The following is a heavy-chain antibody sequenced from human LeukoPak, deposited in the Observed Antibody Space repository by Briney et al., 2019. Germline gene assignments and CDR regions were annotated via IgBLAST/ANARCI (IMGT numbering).Heavy chain of an antibody. Sequence: SETLSLTRTVCGGSISSYYWSWIRQPPGKGLEWIGYIYYSGSTNYNTSLKSRVTISVDTSKNQFSLKLSSVTAADTGVYYCARVDYDFWSGYYTLDYWGQGTLVTVSS. CDR3: ARVDYDFWSGYYTLDY. D-gene: IGHD3-3*01. CDR2: IYYSGST. CDR1: GGSISSYY. J-gene: IGHJ4*02. V-gene: IGHV4-59*01.